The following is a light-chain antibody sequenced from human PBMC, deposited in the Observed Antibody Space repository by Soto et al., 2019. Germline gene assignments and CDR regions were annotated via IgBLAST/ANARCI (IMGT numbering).Light chain of an antibody. V-gene: IGLV3-21*02. J-gene: IGLJ1*01. CDR3: QVRESFSDXPYV. CDR1: NLETKR. CDR2: DNN. Sequence: SCYLIQPPSVSVAPGQTARISCGGANLETKRLDWYEQRPGQDPILVVYDNNDRPSGIPERFTGSNPGNTATLTITRVEAGDEAAYYCQVRESFSDXPYVLGGGTKVXV.